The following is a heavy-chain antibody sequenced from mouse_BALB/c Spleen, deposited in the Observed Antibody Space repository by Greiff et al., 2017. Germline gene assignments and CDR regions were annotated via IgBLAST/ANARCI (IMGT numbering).Heavy chain of an antibody. CDR2: FVPENGDT. CDR1: GFYIKDYY. CDR3: DSCGNYYYSFDY. Sequence: EVQLQQSGADLVKPGASLSLSCTASGFYIKDYYMYWVKQRPEQGLEGFGWFVPENGDTNYDPKFKGKATMTPDTSSNTAFLQLNSLTSEDTAVYYCDSCGNYYYSFDYWGQGTTLTVSS. D-gene: IGHD2-1*01. J-gene: IGHJ2*01. V-gene: IGHV14-4*02.